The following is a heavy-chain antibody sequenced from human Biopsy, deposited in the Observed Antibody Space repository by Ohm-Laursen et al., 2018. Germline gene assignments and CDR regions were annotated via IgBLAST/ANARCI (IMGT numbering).Heavy chain of an antibody. V-gene: IGHV2-70*16. CDR3: ARTPILIVSAGLVYRHRRHLQGMDV. D-gene: IGHD6-13*01. Sequence: TQTLTLTCSFSGFSLSARGMCVSWIRQAPGKALEWLARVDWDDSKVYSASLQTKLSISKDTSNDQVVLTVNNVDPADTATYYCARTPILIVSAGLVYRHRRHLQGMDVWGQGIAVTVS. J-gene: IGHJ6*02. CDR1: GFSLSARGMC. CDR2: VDWDDSK.